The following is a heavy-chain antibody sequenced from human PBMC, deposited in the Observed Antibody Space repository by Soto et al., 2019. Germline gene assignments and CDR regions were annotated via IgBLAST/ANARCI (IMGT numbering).Heavy chain of an antibody. CDR2: ISTTNSYI. CDR3: TRDPVPDSSGSCPFDY. CDR1: GFRFSTYS. Sequence: VQLVESGGGLVKPGGSLRVSCAASGFRFSTYSMNWVRQAPGKGLEWVASISTTNSYIYYADSVRGRFTISRENAKNSLFMQMNSLRAEDTAVYYCTRDPVPDSSGSCPFDYWGQGTLVTVSS. J-gene: IGHJ4*02. V-gene: IGHV3-21*01. D-gene: IGHD3-22*01.